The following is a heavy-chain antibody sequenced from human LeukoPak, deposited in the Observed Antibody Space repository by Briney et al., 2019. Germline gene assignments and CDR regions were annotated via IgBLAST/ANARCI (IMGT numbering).Heavy chain of an antibody. Sequence: SVKVSCKGSGGTFISYAISWVRQAPGQGLEWVGGIIPIFGTGNYAQKFQGRVTITADESTSTAYMELSSLRSEDTAVYYCARGGNYCTNGVCSQIAFDIWGQGTMVTVSS. D-gene: IGHD2-8*01. CDR1: GGTFISYA. CDR3: ARGGNYCTNGVCSQIAFDI. CDR2: IIPIFGTG. V-gene: IGHV1-69*13. J-gene: IGHJ3*02.